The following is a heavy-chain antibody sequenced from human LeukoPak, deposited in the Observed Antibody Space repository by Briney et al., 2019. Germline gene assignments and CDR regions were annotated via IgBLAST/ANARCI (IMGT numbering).Heavy chain of an antibody. V-gene: IGHV3-11*01. J-gene: IGHJ5*02. CDR2: ISSSGSTI. CDR1: GFTSSDYY. CDR3: ARGQWFGELNPSGWFDP. Sequence: GGSLRLSCAASGFTSSDYYMSWIRQAPGKGLEWVSYISSSGSTIYYADSVKGRFTISRDNAKNSLYLQMNSLRAEDTAVYYCARGQWFGELNPSGWFDPWGQGTLVTVSS. D-gene: IGHD3-10*01.